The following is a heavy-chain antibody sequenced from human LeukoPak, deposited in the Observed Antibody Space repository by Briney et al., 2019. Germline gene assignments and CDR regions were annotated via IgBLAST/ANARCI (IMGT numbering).Heavy chain of an antibody. J-gene: IGHJ4*02. CDR3: ASITIFGVVIRGSSDY. CDR2: IYYSGST. V-gene: IGHV4-39*01. CDR1: GGSISSSSYY. D-gene: IGHD3-3*01. Sequence: PSETLSLTCTVSGGSISSSSYYWGWIRQPPGKGLEWIGSIYYSGSTYYNPSLKSRVTISVDTSKNQFSLKLSSVTAADTAVYYCASITIFGVVIRGSSDYWGQGTLATVSS.